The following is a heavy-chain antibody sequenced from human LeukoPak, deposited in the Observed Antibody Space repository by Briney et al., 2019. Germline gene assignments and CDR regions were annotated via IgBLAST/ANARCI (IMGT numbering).Heavy chain of an antibody. V-gene: IGHV3-23*01. CDR3: AKDLEDSGLYYFDY. CDR2: ISGCGVST. D-gene: IGHD3-10*01. J-gene: IGHJ4*02. Sequence: PGGSLTLPCAASGFIFRSYAMNWVRQAPGKGLEWVSTISGCGVSTYYADSEKGRFTISRDISKNTLFLQMNSLRAEDTAVYYCAKDLEDSGLYYFDYWGQGTLVTVSS. CDR1: GFIFRSYA.